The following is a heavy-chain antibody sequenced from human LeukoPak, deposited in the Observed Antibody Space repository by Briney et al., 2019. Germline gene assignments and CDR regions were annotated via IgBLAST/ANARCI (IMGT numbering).Heavy chain of an antibody. V-gene: IGHV3-30*04. Sequence: GGSLRLSCSASGFTFKDYAMHWVRQAPGLGLEWVAVIASDGRTTYYADSVSGRFTISRDNSNNALSLQMNSLRADDTAVYYCARAAEASCSGTSCYRYFQGRGQGTLV. CDR1: GFTFKDYA. J-gene: IGHJ1*01. D-gene: IGHD2-2*01. CDR2: IASDGRTT. CDR3: ARAAEASCSGTSCYRYFQG.